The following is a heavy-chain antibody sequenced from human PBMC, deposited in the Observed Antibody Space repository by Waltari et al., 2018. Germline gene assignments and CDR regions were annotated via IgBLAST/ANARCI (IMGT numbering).Heavy chain of an antibody. J-gene: IGHJ6*02. Sequence: EFQLLEAGGGLAQPGGSLRLSCPASGFTLTSYTFNWVRQAPGKGLGWVSRMSGSGLIEYADSGKGRVTSSRDNAKNTLYLEMNRLRVEDTAVYFCAKDEGNRIAPTFGMDAWGHGTTVLVS. D-gene: IGHD2-21*01. CDR3: AKDEGNRIAPTFGMDA. CDR2: MSGSGLI. V-gene: IGHV3-23*01. CDR1: GFTLTSYT.